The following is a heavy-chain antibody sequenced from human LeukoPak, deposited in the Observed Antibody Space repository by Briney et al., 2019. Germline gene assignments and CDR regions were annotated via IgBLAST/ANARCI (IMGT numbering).Heavy chain of an antibody. D-gene: IGHD3-10*01. CDR2: FDPEDGET. J-gene: IGHJ4*02. CDR1: GYTLTELS. CDR3: ARSLWFGESTNFDY. Sequence: GASVKVSCKVSGYTLTELSMHWVRQAPGKGLEWMGGFDPEDGETIYAQKFQGRVTMTEDTSTDTAYMELSSLRSEDTAVYYCARSLWFGESTNFDYWGQGTLVTVSS. V-gene: IGHV1-24*01.